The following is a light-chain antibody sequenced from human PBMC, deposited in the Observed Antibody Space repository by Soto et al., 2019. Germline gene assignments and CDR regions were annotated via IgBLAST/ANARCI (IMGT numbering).Light chain of an antibody. J-gene: IGLJ2*01. CDR2: SNN. CDR3: ASWDHGLGAVI. CDR1: SSNIGGTNY. V-gene: IGLV1-47*02. Sequence: QSVLTQPPSASGTPGQRVFISCSGSSSNIGGTNYAYWYQQLPGAAPKLLMHSNNLRPSGVPERISGSKSGTSASLAISGLRSEDEAVYYCASWDHGLGAVIFGGGTKVTVL.